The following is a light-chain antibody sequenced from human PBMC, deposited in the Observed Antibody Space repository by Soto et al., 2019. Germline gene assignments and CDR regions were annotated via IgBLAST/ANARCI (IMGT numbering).Light chain of an antibody. CDR2: EVS. CDR1: SSDIGGYIY. J-gene: IGLJ1*01. Sequence: QSALTQPASVSASPGQSITISCTGTSSDIGGYIYVSWYQHHPGKAPRLMVFEVSNRPSGVSYRFSGSKSGNTASLTISGLQAEDEADYFCSSYSISTAYLFGTGTQLTVL. CDR3: SSYSISTAYL. V-gene: IGLV2-14*01.